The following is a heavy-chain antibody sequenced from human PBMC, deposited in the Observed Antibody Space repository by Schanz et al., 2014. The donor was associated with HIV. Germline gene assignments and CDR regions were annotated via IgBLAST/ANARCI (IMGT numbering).Heavy chain of an antibody. CDR1: GDTFSNYP. Sequence: QVQLVQSGAEVKKPGSSVKVSCKASGDTFSNYPVSWVRQAPGQGLEWMGGIIPIFGTTDYAQEFQGRVKITADESTTTVYMELSSLRSEDTAVYYCARGWTGYYTSFDYWGQGTLVTVSS. J-gene: IGHJ4*02. D-gene: IGHD3-3*01. CDR2: IIPIFGTT. V-gene: IGHV1-69*01. CDR3: ARGWTGYYTSFDY.